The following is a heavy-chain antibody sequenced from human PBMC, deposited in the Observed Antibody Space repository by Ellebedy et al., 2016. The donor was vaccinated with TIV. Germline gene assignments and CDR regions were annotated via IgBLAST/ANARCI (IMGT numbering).Heavy chain of an antibody. J-gene: IGHJ4*02. CDR1: GFTFSSYA. CDR2: ISGSGGST. CDR3: AKEFSGFGDLFGY. V-gene: IGHV3-23*01. Sequence: GASLKISXAASGFTFSSYAMTWVRQAPGKGLEWVSSISGSGGSTYYADSVKGRFTISRDNSKNTLYLQMNSLRAEDTAVYYCAKEFSGFGDLFGYWGQGTLVTVSS. D-gene: IGHD3-10*01.